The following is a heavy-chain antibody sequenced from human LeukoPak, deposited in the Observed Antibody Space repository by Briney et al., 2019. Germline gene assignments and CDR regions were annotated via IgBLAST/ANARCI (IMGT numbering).Heavy chain of an antibody. CDR1: GFTVSSNY. CDR3: AKSTEGYSGSYLFDY. V-gene: IGHV3-53*01. Sequence: PGGSLRLSCAASGFTVSSNYMSWVRQAPGKGLEWVSLLYTGGNTYFADSVKGRFTISRDNSKNTLYLQMNSLRAEDTAVYYCAKSTEGYSGSYLFDYWGQGTLVTVSS. J-gene: IGHJ4*02. D-gene: IGHD1-26*01. CDR2: LYTGGNT.